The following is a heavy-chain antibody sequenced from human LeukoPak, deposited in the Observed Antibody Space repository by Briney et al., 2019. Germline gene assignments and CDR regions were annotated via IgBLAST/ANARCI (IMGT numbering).Heavy chain of an antibody. D-gene: IGHD6-6*01. CDR1: GFTFNSYA. V-gene: IGHV3-23*01. CDR2: ISGSGGST. J-gene: IGHJ4*02. Sequence: GGSLRLSCAASGFTFNSYAMSWVRQAPGKGLEWVSGISGSGGSTYYADPVKGRFTISRDNSKNTLFLQMNNLRAEDTALYYCAKPRTSYSSSSTPPGPVDYWGQGTLVTVSS. CDR3: AKPRTSYSSSSTPPGPVDY.